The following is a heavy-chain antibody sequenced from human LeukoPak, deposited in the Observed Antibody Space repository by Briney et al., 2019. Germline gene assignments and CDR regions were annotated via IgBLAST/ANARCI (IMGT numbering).Heavy chain of an antibody. CDR1: GFTFSSYS. V-gene: IGHV3-21*01. D-gene: IGHD6-19*01. Sequence: GGSLRLSCAASGFTFSSYSMNWVRQAPGKGLEWVSSISSSSSYIYYADSVKGRSTISRDNAKNSLYLQMNSLRAEDTAVYYCARVLRSSGWPGLFDYWGQGTLVTVSS. J-gene: IGHJ4*02. CDR2: ISSSSSYI. CDR3: ARVLRSSGWPGLFDY.